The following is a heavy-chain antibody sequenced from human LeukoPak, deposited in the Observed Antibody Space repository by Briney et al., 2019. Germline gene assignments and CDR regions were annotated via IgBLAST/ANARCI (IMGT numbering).Heavy chain of an antibody. J-gene: IGHJ4*02. Sequence: PSETLSLTCTVSGGSLSNYYWSWIRQAPGKGLEWIGYVYFSGSTNYNPSLKSRVTISLDTSKNQFSLKLSSVTAADTAVYYCASDRGYSYGFDYWGQGGLVTVS. D-gene: IGHD5-18*01. CDR1: GGSLSNYY. CDR2: VYFSGST. V-gene: IGHV4-59*12. CDR3: ASDRGYSYGFDY.